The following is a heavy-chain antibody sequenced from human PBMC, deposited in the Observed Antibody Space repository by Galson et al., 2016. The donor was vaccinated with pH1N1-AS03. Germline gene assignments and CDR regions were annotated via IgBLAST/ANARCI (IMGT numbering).Heavy chain of an antibody. J-gene: IGHJ4*02. Sequence: SVKVSCKASGYSFTSYAIQWVRQAPGQGLEWMGWINVGDGHTKYSQKFQGRVTITRDTSANTAYMDLSSLRSEDTAFYYCARSGWHPSHYYDSHCLGYWGQGTLVTVSS. CDR1: GYSFTSYA. D-gene: IGHD3-22*01. CDR3: ARSGWHPSHYYDSHCLGY. V-gene: IGHV1-3*01. CDR2: INVGDGHT.